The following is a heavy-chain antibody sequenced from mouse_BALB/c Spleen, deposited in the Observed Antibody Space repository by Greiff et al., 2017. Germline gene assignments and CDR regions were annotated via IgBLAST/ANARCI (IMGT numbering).Heavy chain of an antibody. CDR3: ARARYDGFFFDY. Sequence: VQVVESGPGLVAPSQSLSITCTVSGFSLTGYGVNWVRQPPGKGLEWLGMIWGDGSTDYNSALKSRLSISKDNSKSQVFLKMNSLQTDDTARYYCARARYDGFFFDYWGQGTTLTVSS. J-gene: IGHJ2*01. V-gene: IGHV2-6-7*01. CDR1: GFSLTGYG. CDR2: IWGDGST. D-gene: IGHD2-14*01.